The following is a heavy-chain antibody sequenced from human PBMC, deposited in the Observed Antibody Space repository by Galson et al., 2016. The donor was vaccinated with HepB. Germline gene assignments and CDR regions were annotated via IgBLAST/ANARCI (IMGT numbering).Heavy chain of an antibody. CDR3: AKAVVGDGTNWFDP. V-gene: IGHV3-30*18. CDR2: ISYDGSQK. Sequence: LRLSCAASGFTFSFNGMHWVRQAPGKGLEWVSIISYDGSQKFYGDSVKGRFTISRDNSKNTLYLDMSGLRVDDTTVYYCAKAVVGDGTNWFDPWGQGTLVTVSS. D-gene: IGHD6-13*01. CDR1: GFTFSFNG. J-gene: IGHJ5*02.